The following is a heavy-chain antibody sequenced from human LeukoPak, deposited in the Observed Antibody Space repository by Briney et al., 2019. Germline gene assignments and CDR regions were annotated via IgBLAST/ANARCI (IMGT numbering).Heavy chain of an antibody. CDR2: IYPGDSDT. J-gene: IGHJ4*02. Sequence: PGESLKISCKGSGYSFTNYWIGWVRQLPGKGLGWIGIIYPGDSDTRYSPSFQGQVTISADKSISTAYLQWSSLKASDTAMYYCARQFSGFHYYFDYWGQGTLVTVSS. CDR3: ARQFSGFHYYFDY. V-gene: IGHV5-51*01. CDR1: GYSFTNYW. D-gene: IGHD5-12*01.